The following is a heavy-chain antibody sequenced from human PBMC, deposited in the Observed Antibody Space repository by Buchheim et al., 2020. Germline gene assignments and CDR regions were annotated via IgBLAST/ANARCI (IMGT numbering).Heavy chain of an antibody. D-gene: IGHD2-2*01. CDR1: GYVFTSYY. J-gene: IGHJ4*02. V-gene: IGHV1-46*01. CDR2: INPNGGST. CDR3: ARVSALVPPALDF. Sequence: QVQLVQSGTEVKKPGASVKVSCKASGYVFTSYYIHWVRQAPGQGLEWMGIINPNGGSTTFSQTFQDRVTLTRDASATTGYMELSSLRSEDTAVYYCARVSALVPPALDFWGQGTL.